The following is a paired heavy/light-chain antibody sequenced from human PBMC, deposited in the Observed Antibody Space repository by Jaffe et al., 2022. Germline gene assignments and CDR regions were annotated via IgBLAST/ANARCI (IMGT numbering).Light chain of an antibody. CDR1: QSISAY. V-gene: IGKV1-39*01. CDR2: ASS. Sequence: DIQMTQSPSSLSASVGDTVTITCRASQSISAYLNWYQQKPGKAPKLLIYASSSLQSGVPSRFSGSGIETYFTLTITSLQPEDFATYFCQQSYSVPLTFGPGTKVDI. J-gene: IGKJ3*01. CDR3: QQSYSVPLT.
Heavy chain of an antibody. J-gene: IGHJ3*02. CDR1: GFIFGSYS. V-gene: IGHV3-48*02. CDR3: ARGSYKLLPDDAFDI. CDR2: ISSSGSPM. D-gene: IGHD2-2*01. Sequence: QLVESGGGLVKPGGSLRLSCAASGFIFGSYSMSWVRQAPGKGLEWVSYISSSGSPMYYADSVKGRFSISRDNALNSLHLQMNSLRDEDTAVYYCARGSYKLLPDDAFDIWGQGTMVTVSS.